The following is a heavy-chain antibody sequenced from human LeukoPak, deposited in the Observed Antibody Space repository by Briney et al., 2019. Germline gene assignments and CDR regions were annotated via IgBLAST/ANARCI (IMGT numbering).Heavy chain of an antibody. CDR2: INPNSGGT. CDR1: GYTFTGYY. V-gene: IGHV1-2*02. D-gene: IGHD6-13*01. Sequence: ASVKVSCKASGYTFTGYYMHWVRQAPGQGLEWMGWINPNSGGTNYAQKFQGRVTMTRDTSISTAYMELSRLRSDDTAVYYCARGTYGSSSWYENYYYYYYMDVWGKGTTVTVSS. CDR3: ARGTYGSSSWYENYYYYYYMDV. J-gene: IGHJ6*03.